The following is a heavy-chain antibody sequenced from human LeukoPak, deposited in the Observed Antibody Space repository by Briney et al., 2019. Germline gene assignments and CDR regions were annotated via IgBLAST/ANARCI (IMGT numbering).Heavy chain of an antibody. CDR2: ISSSSSYI. Sequence: PSETLSLTCTVSGGSVSSGSYYWSWIRQPPGKGLEWVSSISSSSSYIYYADSVKGRFTISRDNSKNTLYLQMNSLRAEDTAVYYCAKDMWTEAYYYDSSGYLDYWGQGTLVTVSS. J-gene: IGHJ4*02. CDR3: AKDMWTEAYYYDSSGYLDY. CDR1: GGSVSSGSYY. D-gene: IGHD3-22*01. V-gene: IGHV3-21*01.